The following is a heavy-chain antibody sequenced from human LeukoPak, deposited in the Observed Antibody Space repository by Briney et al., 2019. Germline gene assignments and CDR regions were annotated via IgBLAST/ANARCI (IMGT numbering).Heavy chain of an antibody. V-gene: IGHV1-18*01. D-gene: IGHD3-9*01. Sequence: ASVKVSCKASGYTFTSYGISWVRQTPGQGLEWMGWISAYNDNTNYAQKLQGRVTMTTDTSTSTAYMELRSLRSDDTAVYYCARVHYDILTGYSYFDYWGQGTLVTVSS. CDR3: ARVHYDILTGYSYFDY. CDR1: GYTFTSYG. CDR2: ISAYNDNT. J-gene: IGHJ4*02.